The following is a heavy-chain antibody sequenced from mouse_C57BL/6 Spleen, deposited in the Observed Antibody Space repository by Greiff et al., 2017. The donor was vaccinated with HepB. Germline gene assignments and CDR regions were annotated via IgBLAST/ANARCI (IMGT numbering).Heavy chain of an antibody. V-gene: IGHV8-12*01. CDR2: IYWDDDK. CDR1: GFSLSTSGMG. D-gene: IGHD2-4*01. Sequence: QVTLKESGPGILQSSQTLSLTCSFSGFSLSTSGMGVSWIRQPSGKGLEWLAHIYWDDDKRYNPSLKSRLTISKDTSRNQVFLKITSVDTADTATYYCARKWDYDDYAMDYWGQGTSVTVSS. J-gene: IGHJ4*01. CDR3: ARKWDYDDYAMDY.